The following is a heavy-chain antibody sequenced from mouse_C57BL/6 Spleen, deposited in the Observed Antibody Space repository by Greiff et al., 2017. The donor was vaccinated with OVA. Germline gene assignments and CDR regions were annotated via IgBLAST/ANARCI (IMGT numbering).Heavy chain of an antibody. CDR1: GYSFTSYY. J-gene: IGHJ2*01. D-gene: IGHD1-3*01. Sequence: VQLQESGPELVKPGASVKISCKASGYSFTSYYIHWVKQRPGQGLEWIGWIYPGSGNTKYNEKFKGKATLTADTSSSTAYMQLSSLTSEDSAVYYCAHSSLYFDYWGQGTTLTVSS. CDR2: IYPGSGNT. V-gene: IGHV1-66*01. CDR3: AHSSLYFDY.